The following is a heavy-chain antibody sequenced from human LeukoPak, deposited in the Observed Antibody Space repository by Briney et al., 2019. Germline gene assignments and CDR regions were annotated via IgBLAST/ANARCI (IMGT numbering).Heavy chain of an antibody. CDR1: GFTFSSYS. J-gene: IGHJ5*02. V-gene: IGHV3-21*01. D-gene: IGHD4-17*01. CDR3: ARDPTNDYGDYVAWFDP. CDR2: ISSSSSYI. Sequence: GGSLRLSCAASGFTFSSYSMNWVRQAPGKGLEWVSSISSSSSYIYYADSVKGRFTISRDNAKNSLYLQMNSLRAEDTAVYYCARDPTNDYGDYVAWFDPWGQGTLVTVSS.